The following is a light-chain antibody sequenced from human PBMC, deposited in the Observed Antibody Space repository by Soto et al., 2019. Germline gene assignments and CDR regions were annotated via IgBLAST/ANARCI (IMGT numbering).Light chain of an antibody. J-gene: IGLJ1*01. CDR2: EGS. Sequence: QSALTQPASVSGSPGQSITICCTGTSSDVGSYNLVSWYQQHPGKAPKLMIYEGSKRPSGVSNRFSGSKSGNTASVTISGLQAEDEADYYCCSYAGSSTYVFGTGTKLTVL. CDR1: SSDVGSYNL. CDR3: CSYAGSSTYV. V-gene: IGLV2-23*01.